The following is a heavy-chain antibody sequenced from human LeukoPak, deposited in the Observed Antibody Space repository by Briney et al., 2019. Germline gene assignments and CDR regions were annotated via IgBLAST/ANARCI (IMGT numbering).Heavy chain of an antibody. CDR3: ARETSQKGAHYMDV. J-gene: IGHJ6*03. CDR1: GGSISSYY. Sequence: SETLSLTCTVSGGSISSYYWSWIRQPPGKGLEWIGYIYYSGSTNYKSSLKSRVTITVDTSKNQFSLKLSSVTAADTAVYYCARETSQKGAHYMDVWGKGTTVTISS. CDR2: IYYSGST. D-gene: IGHD3-16*01. V-gene: IGHV4-59*01.